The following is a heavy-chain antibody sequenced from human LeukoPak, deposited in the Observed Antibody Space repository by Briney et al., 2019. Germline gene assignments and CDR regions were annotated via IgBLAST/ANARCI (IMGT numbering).Heavy chain of an antibody. CDR3: ARAIADYYYYYMDV. D-gene: IGHD2-21*01. CDR2: IKQDGSEK. CDR1: GFTFSSYW. Sequence: GGSLRLSCAASGFTFSSYWISWVRQAPGKGLEWVANIKQDGSEKYYVDSVKGRFTISRDHAKNSLYLQMNSLRAEDTAVYYCARAIADYYYYYMDVWGKGTTVTVSS. V-gene: IGHV3-7*01. J-gene: IGHJ6*03.